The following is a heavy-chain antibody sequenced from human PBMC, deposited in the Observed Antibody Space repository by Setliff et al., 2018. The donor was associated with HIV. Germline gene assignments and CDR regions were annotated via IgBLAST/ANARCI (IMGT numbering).Heavy chain of an antibody. CDR1: GGSISSHY. J-gene: IGHJ5*02. CDR3: ASSVAGSGPNWFDP. Sequence: SETLSLTCTVSGGSISSHYWNWIRQPPGKGLEWIGYIYNSGTTNYNPSLRSRVATSVDTSKNQFSLKLSSVTAADTAVYYCASSVAGSGPNWFDPWGQGTLVTVSS. CDR2: IYNSGTT. D-gene: IGHD6-19*01. V-gene: IGHV4-59*08.